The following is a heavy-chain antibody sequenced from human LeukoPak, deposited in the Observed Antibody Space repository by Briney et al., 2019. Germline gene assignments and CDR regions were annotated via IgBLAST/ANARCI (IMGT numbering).Heavy chain of an antibody. Sequence: PSETLSLTCTVSGGSISTYYWSWIRQPPGKGLEWIGYIYYTGSTNYNPSLKSRVTISVDTSKNQFSLKLSSVTAADTAVYYCARLYFDSSANYYYYGMDVWGQGTTVTVSS. J-gene: IGHJ6*02. D-gene: IGHD3-22*01. CDR1: GGSISTYY. CDR2: IYYTGST. CDR3: ARLYFDSSANYYYYGMDV. V-gene: IGHV4-59*08.